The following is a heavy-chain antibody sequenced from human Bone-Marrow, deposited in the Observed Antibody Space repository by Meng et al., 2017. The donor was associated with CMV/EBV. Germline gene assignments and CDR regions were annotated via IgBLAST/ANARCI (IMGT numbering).Heavy chain of an antibody. CDR1: GFTLSYYS. CDR3: ASWSPESHGMDV. J-gene: IGHJ6*02. D-gene: IGHD2-15*01. Sequence: GESLKISCAASGFTLSYYSMNWIRQAPGKGLEWVSSISGDSTYIYYVDSVKGRFTISRDNAKNSLHLRMNSLRAEDTAVYDCASWSPESHGMDVWGQGTTVTVSS. V-gene: IGHV3-21*01. CDR2: ISGDSTYI.